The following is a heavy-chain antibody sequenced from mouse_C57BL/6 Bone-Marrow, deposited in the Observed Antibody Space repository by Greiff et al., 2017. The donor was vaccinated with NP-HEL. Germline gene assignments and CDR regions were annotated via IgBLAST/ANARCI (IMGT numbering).Heavy chain of an antibody. J-gene: IGHJ4*01. CDR2: IYPGSGST. CDR3: ARERDGYYYAMDY. CDR1: GYTFTSYW. D-gene: IGHD2-3*01. Sequence: QVHVKQPGAELVKPGASVKMSCKASGYTFTSYWITWVKQRPGQGLEWIGDIYPGSGSTNYNEKFKSKATLTVDTSSSTAYMQLSSLTSEDSAVYYCARERDGYYYAMDYWGQGTSVTVSS. V-gene: IGHV1-55*01.